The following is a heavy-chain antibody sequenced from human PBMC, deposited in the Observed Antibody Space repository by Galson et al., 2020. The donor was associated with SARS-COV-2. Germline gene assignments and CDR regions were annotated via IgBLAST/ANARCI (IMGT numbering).Heavy chain of an antibody. CDR3: VRSMALDY. J-gene: IGHJ4*02. D-gene: IGHD3-10*01. CDR2: IYTSGST. V-gene: IGHV4-61*02. Sequence: SETLYLTCPVSGGSISSGNYYWSWIRQPAGKGLEWIGRIYTSGSTNYNPSLTSRVSISLDTSRNQFSLKLSSVTAADTAIYYCVRSMALDYWGQGILVTVSS. CDR1: GGSISSGNYY.